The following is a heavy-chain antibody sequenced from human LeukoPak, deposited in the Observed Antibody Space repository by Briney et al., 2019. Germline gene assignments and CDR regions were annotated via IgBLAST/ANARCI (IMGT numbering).Heavy chain of an antibody. Sequence: ASVKVSCKASGYTFTGYYMHWVRQAPGQGLEWMGRINPNSGGTNYAQKFQGRATMTGDTSISTAYMELSRLRSDDTAVYYCARGPATPSYSAHYWGQGTLVTVSS. CDR3: ARGPATPSYSAHY. CDR2: INPNSGGT. V-gene: IGHV1-2*06. CDR1: GYTFTGYY. D-gene: IGHD1-26*01. J-gene: IGHJ4*02.